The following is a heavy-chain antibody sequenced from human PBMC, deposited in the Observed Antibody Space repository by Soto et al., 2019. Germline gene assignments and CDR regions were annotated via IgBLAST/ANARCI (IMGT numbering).Heavy chain of an antibody. CDR3: ARKVVGSTSRPDYWYFEL. CDR2: ISGGGDAT. J-gene: IGHJ2*01. D-gene: IGHD2-21*01. V-gene: IGHV3-23*01. Sequence: EVQLLESGGDSVQPGGSVRLSCAGSGFTFINYAMNWVRQAPGKGLEWVSTISGGGDATFFADYVRGRFTFSRDNSKNTVTLQMNSLGVDDTAVYYCARKVVGSTSRPDYWYFELWGRGTLVTVSS. CDR1: GFTFINYA.